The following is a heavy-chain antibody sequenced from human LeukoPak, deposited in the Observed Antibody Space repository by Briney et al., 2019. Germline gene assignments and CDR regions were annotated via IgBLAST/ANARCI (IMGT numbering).Heavy chain of an antibody. J-gene: IGHJ5*02. Sequence: PLQTLSLTCTVSGDSISSGAYYWTWVRQYPGTGLEWIGYISHIGTTYNNPSLKSRVSISVDTSRNQLSLRLTSVTAADTAVYYCARGVQGWFAPWGQGTLVTVSS. CDR2: ISHIGTT. CDR1: GDSISSGAYY. CDR3: ARGVQGWFAP. V-gene: IGHV4-31*03. D-gene: IGHD3-10*01.